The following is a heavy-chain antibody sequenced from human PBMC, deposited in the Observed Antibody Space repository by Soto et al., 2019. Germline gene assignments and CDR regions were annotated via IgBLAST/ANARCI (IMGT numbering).Heavy chain of an antibody. CDR1: GFTVSSSY. V-gene: IGHV3-53*01. CDR3: ARDQKGTFDY. J-gene: IGHJ4*02. Sequence: GGSLRLSCAASGFTVSSSYLTWVRQAPGKGLEWVAILYTGSDTVYADSVRGRFTISRDSSKNTLYLQMDSLRAEDTAVYYCARDQKGTFDYWGQGTLVTVSS. D-gene: IGHD1-1*01. CDR2: LYTGSDT.